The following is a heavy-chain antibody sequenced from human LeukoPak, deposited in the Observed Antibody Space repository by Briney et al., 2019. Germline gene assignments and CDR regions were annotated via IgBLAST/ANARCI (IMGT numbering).Heavy chain of an antibody. V-gene: IGHV3-23*01. D-gene: IGHD2-15*01. CDR1: GFTFSSSA. CDR2: ISNNGGYT. CDR3: AKQLGYCSDGSCYFPY. J-gene: IGHJ4*02. Sequence: GGSLRLSCAASGFTFSSSAMSWVRQAPGEGLEWVSAISNNGGYTYYADSVQGRFTISRDNSKSTLCLQMNSPRAEDTAVYYCAKQLGYCSDGSCYFPYWGQGTLVTVPS.